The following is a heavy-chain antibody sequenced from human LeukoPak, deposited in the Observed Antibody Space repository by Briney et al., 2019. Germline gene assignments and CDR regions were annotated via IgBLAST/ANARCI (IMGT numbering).Heavy chain of an antibody. J-gene: IGHJ4*02. V-gene: IGHV4-39*07. CDR1: GGSLSRYY. CDR2: IYYSGST. D-gene: IGHD3-22*01. Sequence: PSETLSLTCTVSGGSLSRYYWGWIRQPPGKGLEWIGSIYYSGSTYYNPSLKSRVTISVDTSKNQFSLKLSSVTAADTAVYYCARWGAYYYDSSGLQYYFDYWGQGTLVTVSS. CDR3: ARWGAYYYDSSGLQYYFDY.